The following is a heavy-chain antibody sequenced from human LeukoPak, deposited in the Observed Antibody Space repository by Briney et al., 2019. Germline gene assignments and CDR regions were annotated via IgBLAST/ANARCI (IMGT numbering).Heavy chain of an antibody. CDR2: ISGSGGST. CDR1: GFTFSSYA. Sequence: GGSLRLSCSASGFTFSSYAMSWVRQAPGKGLEWVSAISGSGGSTYYADSVKGRFTISRDNSKNTLYLQMNSLRAEDTAVYYCARDRAVAGTSGCDYWGQGTLVTVSS. CDR3: ARDRAVAGTSGCDY. J-gene: IGHJ4*02. V-gene: IGHV3-23*01. D-gene: IGHD6-19*01.